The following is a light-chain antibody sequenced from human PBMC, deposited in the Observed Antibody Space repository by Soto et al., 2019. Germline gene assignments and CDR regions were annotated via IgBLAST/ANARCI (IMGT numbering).Light chain of an antibody. Sequence: QSVLTQPASVSGSPGQSITISCTGTSSDVGGYNYVSWYQQHPGKAPKFLIYEVSNRPSGVSNRFSGSKSGNTASLTISGPQAEEEADYYCSSYKSRSTYVFGTGTKVTV. CDR3: SSYKSRSTYV. CDR1: SSDVGGYNY. J-gene: IGLJ1*01. V-gene: IGLV2-14*01. CDR2: EVS.